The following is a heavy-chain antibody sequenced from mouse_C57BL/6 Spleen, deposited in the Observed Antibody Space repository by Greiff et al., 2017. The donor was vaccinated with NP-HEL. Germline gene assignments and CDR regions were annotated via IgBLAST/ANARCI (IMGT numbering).Heavy chain of an antibody. J-gene: IGHJ4*01. CDR2: INPSNGGT. CDR1: GYTFTSYW. V-gene: IGHV1-53*01. Sequence: QVQLQQPGTELVKPGASVKLSCKASGYTFTSYWMHWVKQRPGQGLEWIGNINPSNGGTNYNEKFKSKATLTVDQSSSTAYMQLSSLTSEDSAVYYCAGGSPYYYAMDYWGQGTSVTVSS. CDR3: AGGSPYYYAMDY. D-gene: IGHD1-1*01.